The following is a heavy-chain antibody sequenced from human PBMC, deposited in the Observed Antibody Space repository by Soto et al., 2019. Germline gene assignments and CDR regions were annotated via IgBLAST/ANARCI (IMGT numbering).Heavy chain of an antibody. CDR3: ARAPFSAARDWYFDL. Sequence: QVQLVESGGGVVQPGRSLRLSCAASGFTFSSYGMHWVRQAPGKGLEWVAVISYDGSNKYYADSVKGRFTISRDNSKNPLYLQMNSLRAEDTAVCYCARAPFSAARDWYFDLCGRGTLLTVS. CDR1: GFTFSSYG. D-gene: IGHD6-6*01. J-gene: IGHJ2*01. V-gene: IGHV3-30*03. CDR2: ISYDGSNK.